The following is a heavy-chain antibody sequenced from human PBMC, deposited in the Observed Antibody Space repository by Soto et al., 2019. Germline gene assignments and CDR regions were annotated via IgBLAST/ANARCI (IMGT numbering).Heavy chain of an antibody. D-gene: IGHD3-10*01. CDR2: ISYDGSNK. CDR3: AKDVGAFDI. CDR1: GFTFSSYG. V-gene: IGHV3-30*18. Sequence: QVQLVESGGGVVQPGRSLRLSCAASGFTFSSYGMHWVRQAPGKGLEWVAVISYDGSNKYYADSVKGRFTISRDNSKNTLYLQMNSMGAEDTAVYYCAKDVGAFDIWGQGTMVTVSS. J-gene: IGHJ3*02.